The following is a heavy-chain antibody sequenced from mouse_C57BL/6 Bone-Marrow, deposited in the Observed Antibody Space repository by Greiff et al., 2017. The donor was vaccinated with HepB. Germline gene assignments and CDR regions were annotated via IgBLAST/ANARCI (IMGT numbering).Heavy chain of an antibody. J-gene: IGHJ3*01. CDR1: GFNIKDYY. CDR3: TASVPAWFAY. Sequence: EVQLQQSGAELVRPGASVKLSCTASGFNIKDYYMHWVKQRPEQGLEWIGRIDPEDGDTEYAPKFQGKATMTADTSSNKAYLQLSSLTSEDTAVYYCTASVPAWFAYWGQGTLVTVSA. V-gene: IGHV14-1*01. CDR2: IDPEDGDT. D-gene: IGHD1-1*01.